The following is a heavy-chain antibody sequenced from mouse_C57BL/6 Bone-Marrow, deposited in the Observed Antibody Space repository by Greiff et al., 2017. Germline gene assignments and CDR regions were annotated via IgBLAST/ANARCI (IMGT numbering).Heavy chain of an antibody. J-gene: IGHJ3*01. Sequence: VQLQQPGAELVKPGASVKLSCKASGYTFTSYWMQWVKQRPGQGLEWIGEIDPSDSYTNYNQKFKGKATLTVDTSSSTAYMQLSSLTSEDSAVYYCARTRQLRRTWFAYWGQGTLVTVSA. D-gene: IGHD3-2*02. CDR2: IDPSDSYT. CDR1: GYTFTSYW. V-gene: IGHV1-50*01. CDR3: ARTRQLRRTWFAY.